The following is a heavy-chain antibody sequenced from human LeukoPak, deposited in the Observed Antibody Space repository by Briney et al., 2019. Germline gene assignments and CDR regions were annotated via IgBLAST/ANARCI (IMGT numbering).Heavy chain of an antibody. V-gene: IGHV3-74*01. Sequence: GGSLRLSCAASGCTFSSYWRHWVRQAPGKGLVWVARINSDGSSTIYADSVSGRFTISRDNAKNTLYLQMNSLRAEDTAVYYCARGYYHYGSGTYDWGQGTLVTVSS. CDR1: GCTFSSYW. CDR3: ARGYYHYGSGTYD. D-gene: IGHD3-10*01. CDR2: INSDGSST. J-gene: IGHJ4*02.